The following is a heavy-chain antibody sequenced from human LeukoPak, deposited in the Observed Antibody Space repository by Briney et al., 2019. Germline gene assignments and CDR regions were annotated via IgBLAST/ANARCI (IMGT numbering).Heavy chain of an antibody. CDR3: ARDYSSSSHHFDY. Sequence: ASVKVSCKASGGTFSSYAISWVRQAPGQGLEWMGRIIPILGIANYAQKFQGRVTITADKSTSTAYMELSRLRSDDTAVYYCARDYSSSSHHFDYWGQGTLVTVSS. CDR2: IIPILGIA. D-gene: IGHD6-6*01. CDR1: GGTFSSYA. J-gene: IGHJ4*02. V-gene: IGHV1-69*04.